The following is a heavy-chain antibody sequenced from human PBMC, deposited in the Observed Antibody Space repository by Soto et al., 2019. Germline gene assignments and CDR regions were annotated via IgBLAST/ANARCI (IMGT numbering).Heavy chain of an antibody. CDR1: GGSISSSSYY. CDR3: PRGITMVRGVPNGWFDP. J-gene: IGHJ5*02. CDR2: IYYSGST. Sequence: SETLSLTCTVSGGSISSSSYYWGWIRQPPGKGLEWIGSIYYSGSTYYNPSLKSRVTISVDTSKNQFSLKLSSVTAADTAVYYCPRGITMVRGVPNGWFDPWGQGTLLTVS. D-gene: IGHD3-10*01. V-gene: IGHV4-39*01.